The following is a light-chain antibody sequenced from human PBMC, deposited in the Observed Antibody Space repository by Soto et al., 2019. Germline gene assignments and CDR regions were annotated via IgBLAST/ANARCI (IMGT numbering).Light chain of an antibody. CDR1: VLAKKY. V-gene: IGLV3-27*01. CDR2: KDS. J-gene: IGLJ1*01. Sequence: SSELTQPSSVSVSPGQTARITCSGDVLAKKYARWFQQKPGQAPVLVIYKDSERPSGIPERFSGSSSGTTVTLTISGAQVEDEADYYCYSAADSNAYEVFGTGTKLTVL. CDR3: YSAADSNAYEV.